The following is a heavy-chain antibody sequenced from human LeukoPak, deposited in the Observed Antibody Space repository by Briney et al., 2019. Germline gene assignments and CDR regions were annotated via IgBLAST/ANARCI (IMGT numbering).Heavy chain of an antibody. J-gene: IGHJ4*02. CDR2: INHSGST. CDR1: GGSFSGYY. CDR3: ARAAAGNLDY. Sequence: SETLSLTCAVYGGSFSGYYWGWIRQPPGKGLEWIGEINHSGSTNYNPSLKSRVTISVDTSKNQFSLKLSSVTAADTAVYYCARAAAGNLDYWGQGTLVTVSS. V-gene: IGHV4-34*01. D-gene: IGHD6-13*01.